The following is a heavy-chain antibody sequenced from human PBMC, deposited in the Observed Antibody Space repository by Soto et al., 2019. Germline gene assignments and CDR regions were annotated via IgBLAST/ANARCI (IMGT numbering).Heavy chain of an antibody. D-gene: IGHD6-19*01. J-gene: IGHJ4*02. V-gene: IGHV3-30-3*01. CDR2: ISYDGSNK. CDR1: GFTFSSYA. CDR3: ARERSSGYFDY. Sequence: QVQLVESGGGVVQPGRSLRLSCAASGFTFSSYAMHWVRQAPGKGLEWVAVISYDGSNKYYADSVKGRFTISRDNSKNTLYLQMNSLRAEDTAVYYCARERSSGYFDYWGQATLVTVSS.